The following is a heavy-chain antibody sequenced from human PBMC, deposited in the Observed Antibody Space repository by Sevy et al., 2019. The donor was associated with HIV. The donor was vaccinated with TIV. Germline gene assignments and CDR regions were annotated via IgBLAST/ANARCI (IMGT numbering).Heavy chain of an antibody. D-gene: IGHD3-22*01. CDR3: ARVLDYYDSSGYFHFPY. Sequence: ASVKVSCKASGYTFTSYDINWVRQATGQGLEWMGWMNPNSGNTGYAQKFQGRVTMTRYTSISTAYMELSSLRSEDTAVYYCARVLDYYDSSGYFHFPYWGQGTLVTVSS. CDR1: GYTFTSYD. J-gene: IGHJ4*02. CDR2: MNPNSGNT. V-gene: IGHV1-8*01.